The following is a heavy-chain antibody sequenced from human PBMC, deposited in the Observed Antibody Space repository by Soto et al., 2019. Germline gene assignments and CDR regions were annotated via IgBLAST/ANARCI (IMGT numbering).Heavy chain of an antibody. CDR2: IYYSGST. V-gene: IGHV4-30-4*01. J-gene: IGHJ5*02. D-gene: IGHD6-13*01. Sequence: SETLSLTCTVSGGSISSGDYYWSWIRQPPGKGLEWIGYIYYSGSTYYNPSLKSRVTISVDTSKNQFSLKLSSVTAADTAVYYCARDSGIAAAGTEWFDPWGQGTLVTVYS. CDR3: ARDSGIAAAGTEWFDP. CDR1: GGSISSGDYY.